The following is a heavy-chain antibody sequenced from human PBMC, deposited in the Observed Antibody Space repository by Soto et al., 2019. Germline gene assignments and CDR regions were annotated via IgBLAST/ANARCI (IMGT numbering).Heavy chain of an antibody. Sequence: PSETLSLTCTVSGGSISSYYWSCIRQPPGKGLEWIGYMYHSGSTNYNPSLKSRVTISVDTSKNQFSLKLSSVTAADTAVYYCARYCSGGSCYLDPWGQGTLVTAPQ. CDR2: MYHSGST. D-gene: IGHD2-15*01. J-gene: IGHJ5*02. V-gene: IGHV4-59*01. CDR3: ARYCSGGSCYLDP. CDR1: GGSISSYY.